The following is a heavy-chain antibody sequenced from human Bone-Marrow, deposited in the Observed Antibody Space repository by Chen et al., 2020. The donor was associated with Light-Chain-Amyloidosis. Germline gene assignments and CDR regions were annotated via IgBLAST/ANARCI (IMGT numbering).Heavy chain of an antibody. CDR3: ARDYLSSGSGSYWYDC. CDR2: INQDGGEK. Sequence: EVQLVESGGGLVQPGGSLSLSCAASGFTFSNYWMAWVGQAPGKGLEWVANINQDGGEKYYLDSVKGRFTISRDNAKNSLYLQLNSLRAEDTAVYSCARDYLSSGSGSYWYDCWGQGTLVTVSS. J-gene: IGHJ4*02. CDR1: GFTFSNYW. D-gene: IGHD3-10*01. V-gene: IGHV3-7*01.